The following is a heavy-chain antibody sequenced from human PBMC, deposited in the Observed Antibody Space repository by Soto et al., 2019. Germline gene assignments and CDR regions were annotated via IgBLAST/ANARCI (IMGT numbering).Heavy chain of an antibody. CDR2: IDPSDSYT. V-gene: IGHV5-10-1*01. CDR1: GYSFTSYW. J-gene: IGHJ6*02. CDR3: ARHRGRHYYYYGMDV. D-gene: IGHD5-12*01. Sequence: GESLKISCKGSGYSFTSYWISWVRQMPGKGLEWMGRIDPSDSYTNYSPSFQGHVTISADKSISTAYLQWSSLKASDTAMYYCARHRGRHYYYYGMDVWGQGTTVTVSS.